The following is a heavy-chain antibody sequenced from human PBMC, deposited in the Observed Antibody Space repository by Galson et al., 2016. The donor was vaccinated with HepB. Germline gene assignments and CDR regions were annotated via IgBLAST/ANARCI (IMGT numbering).Heavy chain of an antibody. CDR1: GFTFSGSG. Sequence: SLRLSCAASGFTFSGSGLHWVRQASGKGLEWVGRLRSKAYSYATEYAASVKGRFTISRDDSKNTAYLQMNSLKTEDTAVYYCTSLGCSGGSCYGDYWGQGTLVTVSS. CDR3: TSLGCSGGSCYGDY. J-gene: IGHJ4*02. V-gene: IGHV3-73*01. CDR2: LRSKAYSYAT. D-gene: IGHD2-15*01.